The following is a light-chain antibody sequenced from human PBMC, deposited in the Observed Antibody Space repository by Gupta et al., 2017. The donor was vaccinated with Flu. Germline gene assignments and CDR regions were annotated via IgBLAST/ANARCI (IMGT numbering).Light chain of an antibody. CDR2: EIA. Sequence: TLGQAASIHCKSPESRVANDGKTFMAWFNHRPYQAPRRLICEIAQLYAGVADRLSGRGCGTYLALDISRGVVEAVGVYYSWQHAHWPPVTFGEGTRLEIK. CDR1: ESRVANDGKTF. CDR3: WQHAHWPPVT. V-gene: IGKV2-30*01. J-gene: IGKJ5*01.